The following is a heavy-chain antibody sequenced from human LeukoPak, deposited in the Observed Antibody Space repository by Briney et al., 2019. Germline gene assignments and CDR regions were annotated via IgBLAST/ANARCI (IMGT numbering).Heavy chain of an antibody. V-gene: IGHV3-74*01. CDR1: GFTFSSYW. CDR3: ARDSVVRKGLY. J-gene: IGHJ4*02. D-gene: IGHD4-23*01. CDR2: INSDGSST. Sequence: PGGSLRLSCAASGFTFSSYWMHRVRQAPGKGLVWVSRINSDGSSTSYADSVKGRFTISRDNAKNTLYLQMNSLRAEDTAVYYCARDSVVRKGLYWGQGTLVTVSS.